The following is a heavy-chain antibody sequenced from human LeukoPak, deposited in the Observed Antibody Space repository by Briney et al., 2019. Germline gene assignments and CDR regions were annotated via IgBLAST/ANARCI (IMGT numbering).Heavy chain of an antibody. CDR2: ISYDGSNK. Sequence: PGGSLRLSCSASAFTFSSYAMHWVRQAPGKGLEWVAVISYDGSNKYYADSVKGRFTISRDNAKNSLYLQMNSLRAEDTAVYYCARGFAVVAVYYYWGQGTLVTVSS. D-gene: IGHD2-15*01. J-gene: IGHJ4*02. CDR3: ARGFAVVAVYYY. V-gene: IGHV3-30-3*01. CDR1: AFTFSSYA.